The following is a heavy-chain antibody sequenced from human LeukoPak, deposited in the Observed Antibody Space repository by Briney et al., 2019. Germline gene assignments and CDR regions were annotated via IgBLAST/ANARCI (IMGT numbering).Heavy chain of an antibody. D-gene: IGHD2-2*01. V-gene: IGHV3-11*01. J-gene: IGHJ4*02. Sequence: GGSLRLSCAASGFTFSDYYMSWIRQAPGKGLEWVSYISNSGSTIYYADSVKGRFTISRDNAKNSLYLQMNSLRAEDAAVYYCAKGLPATLLDYWGQGTLVTVSS. CDR2: ISNSGSTI. CDR1: GFTFSDYY. CDR3: AKGLPATLLDY.